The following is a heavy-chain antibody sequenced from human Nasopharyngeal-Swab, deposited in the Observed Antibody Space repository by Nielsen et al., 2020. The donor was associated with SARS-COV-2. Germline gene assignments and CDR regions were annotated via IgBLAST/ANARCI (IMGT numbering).Heavy chain of an antibody. V-gene: IGHV4-34*01. CDR3: ARAANCSSTSCYRTNWFDP. CDR1: GGSFSGYY. Sequence: GSLRLSCAVYGGSFSGYYWSWIRQPPGKGLEWIGEINHSGSTNYNPSLKSRVTISVDTSKNQFSLKLSSVTAADTAVYYCARAANCSSTSCYRTNWFDPWGQGTLVTVSS. J-gene: IGHJ5*02. D-gene: IGHD2-2*02. CDR2: INHSGST.